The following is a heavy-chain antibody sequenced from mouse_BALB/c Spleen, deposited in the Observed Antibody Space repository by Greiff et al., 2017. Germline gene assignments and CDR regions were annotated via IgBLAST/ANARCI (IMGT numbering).Heavy chain of an antibody. D-gene: IGHD1-1*01. CDR2: INSNGGST. CDR3: ASPLLLDY. Sequence: EVQVVESGGGLVQPGGSLNLSCAASGFTFSSYGMSWVRQTPDKRLELVATINSNGGSTYYPDSVKGRFTISRDNAKNTLYLQMSSLKSEDTAMYYCASPLLLDYWGQGTTLTVSS. J-gene: IGHJ2*01. CDR1: GFTFSSYG. V-gene: IGHV5-6-3*01.